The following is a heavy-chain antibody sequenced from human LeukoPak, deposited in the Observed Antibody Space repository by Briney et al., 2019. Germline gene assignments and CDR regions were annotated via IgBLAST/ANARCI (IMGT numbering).Heavy chain of an antibody. CDR1: GGSISSYY. Sequence: TSETLSLTCTVSGGSISSYYWSWIRQPPGKGLEWIGYIYYSGSTNYNPSLKSRVTISVDTSKNQFSLKLSSVTAADTAVYYCARVTGATNLGYAFDIWGQGTMVTVSS. V-gene: IGHV4-59*01. J-gene: IGHJ3*02. CDR2: IYYSGST. CDR3: ARVTGATNLGYAFDI. D-gene: IGHD1-26*01.